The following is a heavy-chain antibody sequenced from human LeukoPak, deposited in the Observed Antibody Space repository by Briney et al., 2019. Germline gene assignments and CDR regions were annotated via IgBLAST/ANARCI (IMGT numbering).Heavy chain of an antibody. CDR1: GGSIISYY. D-gene: IGHD6-13*01. CDR3: ARVIAAAGTGWNYYYYMDV. V-gene: IGHV4-4*07. Sequence: PSDTLSLTCSVFGGSIISYYWSWIRQPAGEGLEWIGRIYTSGSTNYNPSLKSRLTISVDKSKNPFSLKLSSVTAADTCVYYCARVIAAAGTGWNYYYYMDVWGKGATVTVSS. CDR2: IYTSGST. J-gene: IGHJ6*03.